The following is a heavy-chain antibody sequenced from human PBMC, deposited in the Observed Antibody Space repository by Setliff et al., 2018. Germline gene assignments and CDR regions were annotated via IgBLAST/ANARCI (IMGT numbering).Heavy chain of an antibody. J-gene: IGHJ4*02. CDR2: ISPYSGES. CDR1: GFSFSTFG. CDR3: TRSRAPRVVLAADFDL. D-gene: IGHD3-16*01. Sequence: ASVKVSCKTSGFSFSTFGFSWVRQAPGQGLEWMGWISPYSGESNHAQKFQDRLTVTADTSTKTTYMELRSLTSDDTAVYFCTRSRAPRVVLAADFDLWGQGTLVTVSS. V-gene: IGHV1-18*01.